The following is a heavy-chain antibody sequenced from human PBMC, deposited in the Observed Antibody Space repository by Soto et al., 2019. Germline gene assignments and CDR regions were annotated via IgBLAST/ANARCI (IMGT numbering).Heavy chain of an antibody. CDR2: INSDGSST. CDR3: ARDLTPGYDYIWGSYRYNDPNWFDP. CDR1: GFTFSSYW. V-gene: IGHV3-74*01. J-gene: IGHJ5*02. Sequence: GGSLRLSCAASGFTFSSYWMHWVRQAPGKGLVWVSRINSDGSSTSYADSVKGRCTISRDNAKNTLYLQMNSLRAEDTAVYYCARDLTPGYDYIWGSYRYNDPNWFDPWGQGTLVTVSS. D-gene: IGHD3-16*02.